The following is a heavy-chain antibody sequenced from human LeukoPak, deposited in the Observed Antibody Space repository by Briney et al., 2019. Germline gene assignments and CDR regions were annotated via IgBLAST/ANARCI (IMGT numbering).Heavy chain of an antibody. J-gene: IGHJ4*02. D-gene: IGHD7-27*01. Sequence: GGSLRLSCAASGFTFDAFGMTWVRQAPGRGLEWVSAIRGDAGSTGYADSVKGRFTISRDNAKNSLYLQMNSLRVEDTALYYCARVWAWGSGNYFDNWGQGTLVTVSS. CDR2: IRGDAGST. V-gene: IGHV3-20*04. CDR3: ARVWAWGSGNYFDN. CDR1: GFTFDAFG.